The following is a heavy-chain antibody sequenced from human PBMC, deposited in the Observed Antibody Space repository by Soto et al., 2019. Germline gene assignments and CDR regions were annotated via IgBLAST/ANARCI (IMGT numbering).Heavy chain of an antibody. V-gene: IGHV1-18*01. Sequence: GASVKVSCKASGYTFTSYGISWVRQAPGQGLEWMGWISAYNGNTNYAQKLQGRVTMTTDTSTSTAYMELRSLRSDDTAVYYCARDSAVADPHGYAFDIWGQGTMVTVSS. J-gene: IGHJ3*02. CDR3: ARDSAVADPHGYAFDI. CDR1: GYTFTSYG. CDR2: ISAYNGNT. D-gene: IGHD6-19*01.